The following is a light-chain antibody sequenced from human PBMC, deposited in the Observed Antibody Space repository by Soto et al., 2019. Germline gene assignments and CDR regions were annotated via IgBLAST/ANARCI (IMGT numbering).Light chain of an antibody. V-gene: IGLV2-14*01. CDR1: SSDIGGYNY. CDR2: DVS. J-gene: IGLJ1*01. CDR3: GSFSSSSTPYA. Sequence: QSVLTQPASVSGFPGQSITISCTGTSSDIGGYNYVSWYQQYPGKAPKLMIYDVSNRPSGVSNRFSGSKSGNTASLTITGLQDEDEADYYCGSFSSSSTPYAFGTGTKLTVL.